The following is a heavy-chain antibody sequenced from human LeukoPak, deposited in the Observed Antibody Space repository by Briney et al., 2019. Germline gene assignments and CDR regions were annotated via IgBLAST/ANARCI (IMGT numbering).Heavy chain of an antibody. Sequence: PSETLSLTCTLSVDSISIYYGNGLRQPAGKGRGWIVHIYNSGINNQNPPLKSRITMSVDHSKNQFSLKMSSVTAADTAVYYCARAYNKTWVFEYWGQGTLVSVSS. V-gene: IGHV4-4*07. D-gene: IGHD1-14*01. CDR2: IYNSGIN. J-gene: IGHJ4*02. CDR1: VDSISIYY. CDR3: ARAYNKTWVFEY.